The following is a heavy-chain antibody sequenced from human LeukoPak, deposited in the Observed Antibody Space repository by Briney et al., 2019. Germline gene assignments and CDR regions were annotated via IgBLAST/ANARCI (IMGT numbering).Heavy chain of an antibody. CDR3: ARDYWSVVTKEAAFDI. V-gene: IGHV4-4*07. CDR1: GGSIRSYY. D-gene: IGHD3-22*01. CDR2: IYTSGTT. J-gene: IGHJ3*02. Sequence: SETLPLTCTVSGGSIRSYYWSWIRQPAGKGLEWIGRIYTSGTTNYSPSLKSRVTMSVDTSKNQFSLKLSSVTAADTAVYYCARDYWSVVTKEAAFDIWGQGTMVTVSS.